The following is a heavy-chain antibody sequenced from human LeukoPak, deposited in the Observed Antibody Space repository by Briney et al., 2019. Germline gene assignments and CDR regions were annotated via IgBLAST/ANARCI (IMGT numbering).Heavy chain of an antibody. D-gene: IGHD4-17*01. V-gene: IGHV3-21*01. CDR2: ISSSSSYI. CDR1: GFTFSSYS. Sequence: GGSLRLSCAASGFTFSSYSMNWVRQAPGKGLEWVSSISSSSSYIYYADSVKGRLTISRDNAKNSLYLQMNSLRAEDTAVYYCARGGVTTVTTNYWGQGTLVTVSS. J-gene: IGHJ4*02. CDR3: ARGGVTTVTTNY.